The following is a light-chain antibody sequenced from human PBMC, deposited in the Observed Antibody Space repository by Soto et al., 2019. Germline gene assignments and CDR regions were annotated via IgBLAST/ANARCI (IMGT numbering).Light chain of an antibody. V-gene: IGKV1-39*01. CDR1: QSISSY. CDR2: AAS. CDR3: QPTYSTPPWT. J-gene: IGKJ1*01. Sequence: DIQMTQSPSSLSASVGDRVTITCRASQSISSYLNWYQQKPGKAPKLLIYAASSLQSGVPSKFSGTGSWTDFTLTISSLQPEDFATYYCQPTYSTPPWTFGQGTQVEIK.